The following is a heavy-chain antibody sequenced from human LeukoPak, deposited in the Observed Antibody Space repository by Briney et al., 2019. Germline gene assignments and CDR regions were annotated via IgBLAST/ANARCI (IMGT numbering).Heavy chain of an antibody. V-gene: IGHV4-59*01. CDR2: IYYSGST. J-gene: IGHJ5*02. D-gene: IGHD4-11*01. Sequence: SETLSLTCTVSGGSISSYYWSWIRQPAGKGLEWIGYIYYSGSTNYNPSLKSRVTISVDTSKNQFSLKLSSVTAADTAVYYCARGNDYSNNWFDPWGQGTLVTVSS. CDR3: ARGNDYSNNWFDP. CDR1: GGSISSYY.